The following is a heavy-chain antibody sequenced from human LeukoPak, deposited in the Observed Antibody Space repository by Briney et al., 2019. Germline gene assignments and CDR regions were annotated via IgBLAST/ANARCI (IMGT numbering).Heavy chain of an antibody. V-gene: IGHV4-4*07. J-gene: IGHJ3*02. CDR3: ARDFMAVAGTGGGAFDI. CDR2: IYTRGST. Sequence: SETLSLTCAVSGGSINNYYWSWIRQPAGKGLEWIGRIYTRGSTKYNPSLKSRVTMSVDTSKNQFSLKLSSVTAADTAVYYCARDFMAVAGTGGGAFDIWAKGQWSPSLQ. D-gene: IGHD6-19*01. CDR1: GGSINNYY.